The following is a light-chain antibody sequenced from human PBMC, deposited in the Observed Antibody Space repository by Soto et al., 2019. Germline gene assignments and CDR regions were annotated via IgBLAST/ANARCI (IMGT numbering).Light chain of an antibody. V-gene: IGKV3-20*01. J-gene: IGKJ2*01. Sequence: EIVLTQSPGTLSLSPGERATLSCRASQSVSSSYLAWYQQKLGQAPRLLIYGASSRATGIPDRFSGSGSGTDFTHTISRLEPEDFAVYYCQQYGSSPVTFGQGTKLEIK. CDR3: QQYGSSPVT. CDR2: GAS. CDR1: QSVSSSY.